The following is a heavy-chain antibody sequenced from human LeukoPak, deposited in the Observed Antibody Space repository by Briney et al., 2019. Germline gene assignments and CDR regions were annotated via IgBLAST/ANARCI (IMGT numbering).Heavy chain of an antibody. J-gene: IGHJ4*02. D-gene: IGHD2-15*01. CDR3: ARDGPIGP. Sequence: SETLSLTCAVYGGSFSGHYWTWIRQPPGKGLEWIGEINHSGSTNYNPSLKSRVTISVDTSKNQFSLNVTSVTAADTAVYYCARDGPIGPWGQGTLVTVSS. CDR2: INHSGST. V-gene: IGHV4-34*01. CDR1: GGSFSGHY.